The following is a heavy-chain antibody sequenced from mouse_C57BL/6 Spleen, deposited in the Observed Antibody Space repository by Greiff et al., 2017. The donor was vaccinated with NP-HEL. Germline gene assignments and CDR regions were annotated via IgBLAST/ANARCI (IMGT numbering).Heavy chain of an antibody. CDR1: GFTFNTYA. V-gene: IGHV10-3*01. CDR2: IRSKSSNYAT. Sequence: DAGGGLVQPKGSLKLSCAAPGFTFNTYAMHWVRQAPGKGLEWAARIRSKSSNYATYYVGSVKDRFTISRDDSQSMLYLQMNNLTTEDTAMYYCVGKGSGGFDYWGQGTTLTVSS. CDR3: VGKGSGGFDY. D-gene: IGHD1-3*01. J-gene: IGHJ2*01.